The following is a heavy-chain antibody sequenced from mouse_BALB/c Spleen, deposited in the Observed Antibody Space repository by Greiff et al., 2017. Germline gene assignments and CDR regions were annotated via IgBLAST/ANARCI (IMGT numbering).Heavy chain of an antibody. J-gene: IGHJ2*01. CDR2: INSNGGST. CDR3: ARVYYGNYVFDY. V-gene: IGHV5-6-3*01. CDR1: GFTFSSYG. Sequence: EVQLVESGGGLVQPGGSLKLSCAASGFTFSSYGMSWVRQTPDKRLELVATINSNGGSTYYPDSVKGRFTISRDNAKNTLYLQMSSQKSEDTAMYYCARVYYGNYVFDYWGQGTTLTVSS. D-gene: IGHD2-1*01.